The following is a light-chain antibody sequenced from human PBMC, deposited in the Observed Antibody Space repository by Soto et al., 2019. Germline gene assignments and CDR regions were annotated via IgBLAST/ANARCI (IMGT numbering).Light chain of an antibody. CDR1: SGAVGGYNY. V-gene: IGLV2-14*01. CDR2: EVR. J-gene: IGLJ1*01. Sequence: QSALTQPASVSGSPGQSITISCTGPSGAVGGYNYVSWYQHHPGKAPKPIIFEVRNRPSGVSNRFSASKSGNTASLTISGLQAEDEADYYCNSYTSSSTHYVFGTGTKLTVL. CDR3: NSYTSSSTHYV.